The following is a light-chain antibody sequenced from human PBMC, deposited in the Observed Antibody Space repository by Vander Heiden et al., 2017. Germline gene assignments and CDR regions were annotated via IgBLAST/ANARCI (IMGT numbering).Light chain of an antibody. V-gene: IGLV1-40*01. Sequence: HSVLTQPPSVSGAPGQRVTISCTGSSSTIEAGYDVHCYQQLPGTAPHLLIYCNNNRPSGVPDRFSCSTSGASASPAITGLQAEDEADYYCQSSDNGLSGDVVFGGGTKLTVL. CDR1: SSTIEAGYD. CDR3: QSSDNGLSGDVV. CDR2: CNN. J-gene: IGLJ2*01.